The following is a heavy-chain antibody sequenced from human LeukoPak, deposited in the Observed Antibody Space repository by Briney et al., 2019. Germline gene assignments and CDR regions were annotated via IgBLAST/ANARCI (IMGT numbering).Heavy chain of an antibody. J-gene: IGHJ5*02. CDR2: ISAYNGNT. CDR3: ARDHCSSTSCYIWFDP. CDR1: GYTFTSYG. D-gene: IGHD2-2*02. Sequence: GASVKVSCKASGYTFTSYGICWVRQAPGQGLEWMGWISAYNGNTNYAQKLQGRVTMTTDTSTSTAYMELRSLRSDDTAVYYCARDHCSSTSCYIWFDPWGQGTLVTVSS. V-gene: IGHV1-18*01.